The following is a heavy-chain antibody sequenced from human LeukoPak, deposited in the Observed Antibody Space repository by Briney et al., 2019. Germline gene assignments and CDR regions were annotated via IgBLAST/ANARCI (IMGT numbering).Heavy chain of an antibody. Sequence: GGSLRLSCAASGFTFSSYSMNWVRQAPGKGLEWVSSISSSSSYIYYADSVKGRFTISRDNAKNSLYLQMNSLRAEDTAVYYCARGKSYGDYLWKGYYYGMDVWGQGTTVTVSS. CDR3: ARGKSYGDYLWKGYYYGMDV. J-gene: IGHJ6*02. V-gene: IGHV3-21*01. D-gene: IGHD4-17*01. CDR1: GFTFSSYS. CDR2: ISSSSSYI.